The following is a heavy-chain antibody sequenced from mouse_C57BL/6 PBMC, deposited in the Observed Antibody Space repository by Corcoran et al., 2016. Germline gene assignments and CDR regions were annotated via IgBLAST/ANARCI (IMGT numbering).Heavy chain of an antibody. J-gene: IGHJ1*03. V-gene: IGHV1-80*01. CDR1: GYAFSSYW. D-gene: IGHD1-1*01. Sequence: QVQLQQSGAELVKPGASVKISCKASGYAFSSYWMNWVKQRPGKGLEWIGQIYPGDGDTNYNGKFKGKATLTADKSSSTAYMQLSSLTSEDSAVYFCARGRYYGSYGYFDVWGTGTTVTVSS. CDR2: IYPGDGDT. CDR3: ARGRYYGSYGYFDV.